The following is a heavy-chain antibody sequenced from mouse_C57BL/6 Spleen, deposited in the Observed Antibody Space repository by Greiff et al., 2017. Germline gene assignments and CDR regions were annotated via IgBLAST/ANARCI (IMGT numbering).Heavy chain of an antibody. D-gene: IGHD2-2*01. Sequence: EVKVVESGEGLVKPGGSLKLSCAASGFTLSSYAMSWVRQTPEKRLEWVAYISSGGDYIYYADTVKGRFTISRDNARNTLYLQMGSLKSEDTAMYYCTRDLLIYYGDDGGAYWGQGTLVTVSA. CDR1: GFTLSSYA. CDR3: TRDLLIYYGDDGGAY. CDR2: ISSGGDYI. V-gene: IGHV5-9-1*02. J-gene: IGHJ3*01.